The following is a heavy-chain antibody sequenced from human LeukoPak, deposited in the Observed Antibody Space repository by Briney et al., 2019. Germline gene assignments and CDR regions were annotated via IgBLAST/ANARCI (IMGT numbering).Heavy chain of an antibody. V-gene: IGHV3-48*03. CDR1: GFIFSNYE. D-gene: IGHD2-8*01. J-gene: IGHJ3*02. Sequence: GGSLRLSCAVSGFIFSNYEMNWVRQAPGKGLEWVSYISASGTGINYADSVRRRFTISRDNAKDPLSLQMNSLRAEDTAVYYCARDLGVYIGQTHHDAFDIWGQGTLVTVSS. CDR3: ARDLGVYIGQTHHDAFDI. CDR2: ISASGTGI.